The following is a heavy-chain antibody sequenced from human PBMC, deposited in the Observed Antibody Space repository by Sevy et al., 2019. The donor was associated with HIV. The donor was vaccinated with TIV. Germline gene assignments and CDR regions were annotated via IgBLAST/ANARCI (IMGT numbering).Heavy chain of an antibody. V-gene: IGHV3-74*01. CDR1: GFTFSSYW. Sequence: GGSLRLSCAASGFTFSSYWMHWVRQAPGKGLVWVSRINSDGSSTSYADSVKGRFTISRDNAKNTLYLQMNSLRAEDTAVYYWGREGGYSSGWYGRGGESDYWGQGTLVTVSS. D-gene: IGHD6-13*01. CDR2: INSDGSST. CDR3: GREGGYSSGWYGRGGESDY. J-gene: IGHJ4*02.